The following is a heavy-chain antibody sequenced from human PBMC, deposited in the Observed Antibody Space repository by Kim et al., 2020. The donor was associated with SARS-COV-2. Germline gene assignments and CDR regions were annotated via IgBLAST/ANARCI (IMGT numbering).Heavy chain of an antibody. CDR3: ARGRGYCSSTSCYTKGLSDD. J-gene: IGHJ4*02. V-gene: IGHV4-34*01. CDR1: GGSFSGYY. D-gene: IGHD2-2*02. CDR2: INHSGST. Sequence: SETLSLTCAVYGGSFSGYYWSWIRQPPGKGLEWIGEINHSGSTNYNPSLKSRVTISVDTSKNQFSLKLSSVTAADTAVYYCARGRGYCSSTSCYTKGLSDDWGQGTLVTVSS.